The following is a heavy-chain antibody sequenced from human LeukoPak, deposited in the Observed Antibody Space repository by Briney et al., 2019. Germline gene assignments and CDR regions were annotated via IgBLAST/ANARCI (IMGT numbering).Heavy chain of an antibody. V-gene: IGHV3-23*01. CDR3: AKEKGPVQVIGIIDY. D-gene: IGHD3-16*02. J-gene: IGHJ4*02. Sequence: PGGSLRLSCAASGFTFSSYAMSWVRQAPGKGLEGVSAISGSGGSTYYADSGKCRFTISRDNSKNTLYLQMNSLRAEDTAVYYCAKEKGPVQVIGIIDYWGQGTLVTVSS. CDR2: ISGSGGST. CDR1: GFTFSSYA.